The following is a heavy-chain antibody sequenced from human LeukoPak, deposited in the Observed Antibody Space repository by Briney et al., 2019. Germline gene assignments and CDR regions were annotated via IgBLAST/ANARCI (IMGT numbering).Heavy chain of an antibody. V-gene: IGHV4-34*01. Sequence: SETLSLTCTVSGGSISSYYWSWIRQPPGKGLEWIGEINHSGSTNYNPSLKSRVTISVDTSKNQFSLKLSSVTAADTAVYYCASRTYCGGDCYYNYFDYWGQGTLVTVSS. J-gene: IGHJ4*02. CDR1: GGSISSYY. CDR3: ASRTYCGGDCYYNYFDY. CDR2: INHSGST. D-gene: IGHD2-21*02.